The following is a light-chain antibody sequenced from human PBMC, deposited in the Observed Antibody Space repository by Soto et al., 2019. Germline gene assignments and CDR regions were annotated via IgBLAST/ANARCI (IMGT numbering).Light chain of an antibody. CDR3: QQYNSYSPT. CDR2: GAS. V-gene: IGKV1-5*01. Sequence: DIQMTQSPSTLSASVGDRVTITCRASQSVGSWLAWYQQTPGKAPNLLIYGASSLETGVPSRFSGSGSGTEFTLTISSLQPDDFATYYCQQYNSYSPTFGQGTKVDIK. CDR1: QSVGSW. J-gene: IGKJ1*01.